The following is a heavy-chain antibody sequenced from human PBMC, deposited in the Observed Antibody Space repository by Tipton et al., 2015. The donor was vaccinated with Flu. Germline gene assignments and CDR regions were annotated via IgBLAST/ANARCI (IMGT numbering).Heavy chain of an antibody. CDR3: ARELVVVATIDY. CDR2: IYYSGST. Sequence: TLSLTCTVSGGSISSGGYYWSWIRQHPVKGLEWIGYIYYSGSTYYNPSLKSRVTISVDTSKNQFSLKLSSVTAADTAVYYCARELVVVATIDYWGQGTLVTVSS. J-gene: IGHJ4*02. D-gene: IGHD2-15*01. V-gene: IGHV4-31*03. CDR1: GGSISSGGYY.